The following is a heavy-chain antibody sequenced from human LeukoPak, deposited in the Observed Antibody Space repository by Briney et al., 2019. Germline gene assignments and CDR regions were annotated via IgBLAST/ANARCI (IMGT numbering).Heavy chain of an antibody. Sequence: GGSLRLSCAASGFTFRNYWMSWIRQAPGKGLEWVAFIRCDGNDKFYAESVKGRFTISRDTSRNALYLQMNSLRPEDTAVYYCAKPLMRDRWFGESWGQGTLVSVSS. CDR1: GFTFRNYW. CDR3: AKPLMRDRWFGES. D-gene: IGHD3-10*01. CDR2: IRCDGNDK. J-gene: IGHJ5*02. V-gene: IGHV3-30*02.